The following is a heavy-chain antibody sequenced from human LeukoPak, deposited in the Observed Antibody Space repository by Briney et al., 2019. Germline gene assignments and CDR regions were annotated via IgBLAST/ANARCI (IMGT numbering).Heavy chain of an antibody. V-gene: IGHV3-9*01. D-gene: IGHD6-13*01. CDR1: GFTFDDYA. CDR2: ISWNSGSI. CDR3: AKELGLAAAYDY. J-gene: IGHJ4*02. Sequence: GGSLRLSCAASGFTFDDYAMHWVRQAQGKGLEWASGISWNSGSIGYADSVKGRFTISRDNAKNSLYLQMNSLRAEDTALYYCAKELGLAAAYDYWGQGTLVTVSS.